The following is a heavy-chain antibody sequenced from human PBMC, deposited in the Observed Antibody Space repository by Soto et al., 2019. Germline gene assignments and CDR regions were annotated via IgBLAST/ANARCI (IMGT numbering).Heavy chain of an antibody. Sequence: GASVKVSCKASGYTFTGYYMHWVRQAPGQGLEWMGWINPNSGGTNYAQKFQGRVTMTRDTSISTAYMELSRLRSDDTAVYYCARDPIFYDSSGYYYPNWFDPWGQGTLVTVSS. V-gene: IGHV1-2*02. CDR3: ARDPIFYDSSGYYYPNWFDP. CDR2: INPNSGGT. J-gene: IGHJ5*02. CDR1: GYTFTGYY. D-gene: IGHD3-22*01.